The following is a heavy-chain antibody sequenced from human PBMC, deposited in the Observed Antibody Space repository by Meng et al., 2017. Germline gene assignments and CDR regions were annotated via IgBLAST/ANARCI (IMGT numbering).Heavy chain of an antibody. CDR1: VFSFSMHT. V-gene: IGHV3-23*04. D-gene: IGHD6-13*01. Sequence: EGQLVESGGGLGQPGGALRLSWAASVFSFSMHTMGWVRQAPGKGLEWVSAISGSGGSTYYADSVKGWFTISRDNSKNTLYLQMNSLRAEDTAVYYCAKGPYSSSWPFDYWGQGTLVTVSS. CDR3: AKGPYSSSWPFDY. J-gene: IGHJ4*02. CDR2: ISGSGGST.